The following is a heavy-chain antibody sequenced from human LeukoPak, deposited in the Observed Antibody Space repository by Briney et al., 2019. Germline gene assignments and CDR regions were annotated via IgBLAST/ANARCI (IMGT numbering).Heavy chain of an antibody. CDR2: ISGSAVIT. CDR1: GLTFINYA. D-gene: IGHD3-22*01. Sequence: GGSLRLSCAASGLTFINYAMTWVRQAPGKGLEWVSAISGSAVITFYADSVKGRFTISRDNSKNTLYLQMNSLRAEDTAVYYCAASTYYYDMRAFDIWGQGTMVTVSS. V-gene: IGHV3-23*01. CDR3: AASTYYYDMRAFDI. J-gene: IGHJ3*02.